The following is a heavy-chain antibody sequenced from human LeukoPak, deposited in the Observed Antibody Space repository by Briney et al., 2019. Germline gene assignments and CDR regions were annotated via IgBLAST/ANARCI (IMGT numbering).Heavy chain of an antibody. J-gene: IGHJ6*03. CDR1: GGTFSSYA. CDR2: IIPIFGTA. V-gene: IGHV1-69*13. Sequence: GASVKVSCKASGGTFSSYAISWERQAPGQGLEWMGGIIPIFGTANYAQKFQGRVTITADESTSTAYMELSSLRSEDTAVYYCARANWATRVYYYYYYMDVWGKGTTVTVSS. CDR3: ARANWATRVYYYYYYMDV. D-gene: IGHD7-27*01.